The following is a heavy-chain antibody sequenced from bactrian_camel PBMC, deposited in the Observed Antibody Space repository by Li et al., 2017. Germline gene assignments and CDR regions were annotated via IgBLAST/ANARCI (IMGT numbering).Heavy chain of an antibody. CDR1: VATYSTYC. CDR3: AATSDCYPSPEYNY. Sequence: HVQLVESGGASVQAGGSLRLSCVASVATYSTYCMVWFRQVPGQEREGVATIKPGGGATYYADSVKGRFAISQDNAKKTMYLQMNNLKPEDTAMYHCAATSDCYPSPEYNYWGQGTQVTVS. D-gene: IGHD3*01. CDR2: IKPGGGAT. V-gene: IGHV3S1*01. J-gene: IGHJ4*01.